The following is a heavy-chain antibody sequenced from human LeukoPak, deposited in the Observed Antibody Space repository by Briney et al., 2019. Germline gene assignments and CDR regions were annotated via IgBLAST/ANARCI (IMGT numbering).Heavy chain of an antibody. CDR2: IYYSGST. D-gene: IGHD3-22*01. CDR1: GFTFSSYA. J-gene: IGHJ3*02. V-gene: IGHV4-39*07. Sequence: GSLRLSCAASGFTFSSYAMSWVRQPPGKGLEWIGSIYYSGSTYYNPSLKSRVTISVDTSKNQFSLKLSSVTAADTAVYYCARAWGYYDSSGYFRRGAFDIWGQGTMVTVSS. CDR3: ARAWGYYDSSGYFRRGAFDI.